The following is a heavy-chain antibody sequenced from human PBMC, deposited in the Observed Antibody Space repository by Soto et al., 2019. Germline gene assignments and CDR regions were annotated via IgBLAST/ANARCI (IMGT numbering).Heavy chain of an antibody. CDR2: IYYSGGT. CDR3: TREQSDDNYFDP. V-gene: IGHV4-59*01. D-gene: IGHD6-19*01. Sequence: LSLTCTVSGGSISSYYWSWIRQPPGKGLEWIGYIYYSGGTNYNPSLKSRVTISLDKSKSQFSLRLISVTAADTAVYYCTREQSDDNYFDPWGQGTLVTVSS. J-gene: IGHJ5*02. CDR1: GGSISSYY.